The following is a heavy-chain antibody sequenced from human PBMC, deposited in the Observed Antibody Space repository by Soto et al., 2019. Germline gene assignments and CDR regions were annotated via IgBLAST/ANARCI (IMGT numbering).Heavy chain of an antibody. V-gene: IGHV1-69*04. D-gene: IGHD1-26*01. CDR2: IIPIVGMP. CDR3: ARGEDVTAKESYSYHMDV. CDR1: GGTFSTSA. Sequence: QVQLVQSGAEVKRPGSSVKVSCKSSGGTFSTSAFYWVRQAPGHGLEWMGRIIPIVGMPNYAQKFQARVTLTADKSTSTVYMELSGLRFEDTGVFYCARGEDVTAKESYSYHMDVWGKGTPVTVSS. J-gene: IGHJ6*03.